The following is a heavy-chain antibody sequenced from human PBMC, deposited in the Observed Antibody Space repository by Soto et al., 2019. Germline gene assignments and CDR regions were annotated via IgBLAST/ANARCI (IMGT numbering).Heavy chain of an antibody. CDR1: SGSISSSNW. CDR3: ARLDSSGWYVRYFYY. D-gene: IGHD6-19*01. V-gene: IGHV4-4*02. J-gene: IGHJ4*02. Sequence: QVQLQESGPGLVKPSGTLSLTCAVSSGSISSSNWWSWVRQPPGKGLEWIGEIYHSGSTNYNPSLKSRVTISVDKSKNQFSLKRSSVTAADTAVYYCARLDSSGWYVRYFYYWGQGTLVTVSS. CDR2: IYHSGST.